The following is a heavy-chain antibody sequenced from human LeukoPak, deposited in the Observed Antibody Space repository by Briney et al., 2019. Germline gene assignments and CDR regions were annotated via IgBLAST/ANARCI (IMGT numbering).Heavy chain of an antibody. V-gene: IGHV4-30-2*01. CDR2: IYHSGST. J-gene: IGHJ6*03. Sequence: PSETLSLTCAVSGGSISSGGYSWSWIRQPPGKGLEWIGYIYHSGSTYYNPSLKSRVTISVDRSKNQFSLKLSSVTAADTAVYYCARDRGGYTHYYYYYYMDVWGKGTTVTVSS. CDR1: GGSISSGGYS. D-gene: IGHD2-15*01. CDR3: ARDRGGYTHYYYYYYMDV.